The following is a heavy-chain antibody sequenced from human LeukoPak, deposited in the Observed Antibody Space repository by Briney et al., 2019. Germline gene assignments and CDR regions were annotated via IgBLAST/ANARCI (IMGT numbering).Heavy chain of an antibody. CDR3: AKRGVVIRVILVGFHKEAYYFDS. CDR1: GITLSSYG. Sequence: GGSLGLSCAVSGITLSSYGMSWVRQAPGKGLEWVAGISDSGGRTNYADSVKGRFTISRDNPKNTLYLQMNSLRAEDTAVYFCAKRGVVIRVILVGFHKEAYYFDSWGQGALVTVSS. D-gene: IGHD3-22*01. J-gene: IGHJ4*02. CDR2: ISDSGGRT. V-gene: IGHV3-23*01.